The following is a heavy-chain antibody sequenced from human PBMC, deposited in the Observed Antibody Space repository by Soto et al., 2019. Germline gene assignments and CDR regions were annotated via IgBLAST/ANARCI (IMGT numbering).Heavy chain of an antibody. Sequence: WWSLRLSCSASVFSCSSFAMSWFRQAPGEGLEWVSVITNGGGDTLHADSVQGRFSISRDNSKNTLYLQMNSLRVEDTAIYYCAKASGPNYPGSRVFDFWGQGTRVTVSS. J-gene: IGHJ4*02. CDR3: AKASGPNYPGSRVFDF. D-gene: IGHD3-10*01. CDR2: ITNGGGDT. V-gene: IGHV3-23*01. CDR1: VFSCSSFA.